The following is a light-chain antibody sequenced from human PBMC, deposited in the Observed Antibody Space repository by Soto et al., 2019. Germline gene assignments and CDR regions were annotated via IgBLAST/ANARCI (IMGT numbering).Light chain of an antibody. CDR2: GAA. J-gene: IGKJ1*01. Sequence: EIVLSQSPGTLSLSPGERATLSCRASHSVGIIYLAWYQQKSGEAPTLLIYGAASRTIHSTDRFSGSRSGTDFTLPIIGLEHADFAVNYCQHFGNTLWTFGQGTKVDIK. V-gene: IGKV3-20*01. CDR3: QHFGNTLWT. CDR1: HSVGIIY.